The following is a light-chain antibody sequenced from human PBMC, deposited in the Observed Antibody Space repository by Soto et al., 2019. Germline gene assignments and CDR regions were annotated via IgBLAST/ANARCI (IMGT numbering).Light chain of an antibody. CDR3: QQSYSTHALT. V-gene: IGKV1-39*01. CDR2: GAS. Sequence: RMTQSPSSLSASVGDTITITCRASRTINTYLNWFQQKPGEPPRLLIYGASTLHDGVPSRFSGSGSGADFTLTINSLQPEDFATYYCQQSYSTHALTFGGGTNVDNK. CDR1: RTINTY. J-gene: IGKJ4*01.